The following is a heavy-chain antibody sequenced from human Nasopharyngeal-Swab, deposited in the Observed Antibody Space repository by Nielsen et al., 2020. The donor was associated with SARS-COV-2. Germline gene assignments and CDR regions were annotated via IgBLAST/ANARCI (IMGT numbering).Heavy chain of an antibody. J-gene: IGHJ4*02. CDR3: ARSGGDFWSGYTDY. V-gene: IGHV4-59*01. CDR1: GGSISSYY. CDR2: IYYSGST. D-gene: IGHD3-3*01. Sequence: GSLRLSCTVSGGSISSYYWSWIRQPPGKGLEWIGYIYYSGSTNYNPSLKSRVTISVDTSKNQFSLKLSSVTAADTAVYYCARSGGDFWSGYTDYWGQGTLVTVSS.